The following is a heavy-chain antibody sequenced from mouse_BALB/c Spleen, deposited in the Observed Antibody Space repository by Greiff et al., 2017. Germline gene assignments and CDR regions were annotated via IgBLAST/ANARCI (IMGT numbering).Heavy chain of an antibody. V-gene: IGHV14-3*02. J-gene: IGHJ4*01. D-gene: IGHD4-1*02. Sequence: VQLQQSGAELVKPGASVKLSCTASGFNIKDTYMHWVKQRPEQGLEWIGRIDPANGNTKYDPKFQGKATITADTSSNTAYLQLSSLPSEDTAVYYFANWDGAMDYWGQGTSVTVSS. CDR2: IDPANGNT. CDR3: ANWDGAMDY. CDR1: GFNIKDTY.